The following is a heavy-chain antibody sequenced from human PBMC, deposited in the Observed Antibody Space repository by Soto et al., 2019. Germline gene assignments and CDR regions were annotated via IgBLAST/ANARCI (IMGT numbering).Heavy chain of an antibody. V-gene: IGHV4-31*03. CDR1: GGSISSGGYY. Sequence: SETLSLTCTVSGGSISSGGYYWSWIRRHPGKGLEWIGYIYYSGSTYYNPSLKSRVTISVDTSKNQFSLKLSSVTAADTAVYYCARPDRDITGTQEGMAVWGQGTTVTVS. D-gene: IGHD1-20*01. CDR3: ARPDRDITGTQEGMAV. CDR2: IYYSGST. J-gene: IGHJ6*01.